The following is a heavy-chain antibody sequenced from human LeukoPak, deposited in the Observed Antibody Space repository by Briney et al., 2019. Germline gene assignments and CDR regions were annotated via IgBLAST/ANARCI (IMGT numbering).Heavy chain of an antibody. D-gene: IGHD5-24*01. CDR3: AKAMEMATTTPYYYYMDV. Sequence: GGSLRLPCAASGFTFSSYAMNWVRQAPGKGLEWVSAISGSGHRIYYADSVKGRFTISRDNSKNTLYLQMNSLRAEDTAIYYCAKAMEMATTTPYYYYMDVWGKGTTVTISS. CDR1: GFTFSSYA. J-gene: IGHJ6*03. V-gene: IGHV3-23*01. CDR2: ISGSGHRI.